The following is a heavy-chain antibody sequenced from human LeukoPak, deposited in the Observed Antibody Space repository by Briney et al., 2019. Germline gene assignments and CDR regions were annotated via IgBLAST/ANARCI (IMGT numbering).Heavy chain of an antibody. J-gene: IGHJ4*02. CDR1: GFTFSSYA. CDR2: ISYDGSNK. Sequence: PGGSLRLSCAASGFTFSSYAMYWVRQAPGKGLEWVAVISYDGSNKYYADSVKGRFTISRDNSKNTLYLQMNSLRAEDTAVYYCAREGPPYSSSLRVDYWGQGTLVTVSS. CDR3: AREGPPYSSSLRVDY. D-gene: IGHD6-13*01. V-gene: IGHV3-30-3*01.